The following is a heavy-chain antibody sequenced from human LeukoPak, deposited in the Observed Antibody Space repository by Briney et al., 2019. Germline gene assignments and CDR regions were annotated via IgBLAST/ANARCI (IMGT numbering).Heavy chain of an antibody. Sequence: GGSLRLSCAASGLTFSNYWMSWVRQAPGKGLEWVANIKQDGSEKYYLDSVKGRFTISRDNAKNSLYLQMNSLRAEDTAVYYCASASQWLGQGLEYYFDYWGQGTLVTVSS. CDR3: ASASQWLGQGLEYYFDY. V-gene: IGHV3-7*01. D-gene: IGHD6-19*01. CDR2: IKQDGSEK. CDR1: GLTFSNYW. J-gene: IGHJ4*02.